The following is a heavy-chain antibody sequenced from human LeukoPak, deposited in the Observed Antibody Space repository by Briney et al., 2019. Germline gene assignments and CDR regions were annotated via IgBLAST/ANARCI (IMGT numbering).Heavy chain of an antibody. D-gene: IGHD3-10*01. Sequence: SETLSLTCTVSGGSISSNSYYWGWIHQPPGKGLEWIGSIYYSGSIYYNPSLKSRVTISVDTSKNQFSLKLSSVTAADTAVYYCARTRYYYNSRSYGAPYYFDYWGQGTLVTVSS. J-gene: IGHJ4*02. V-gene: IGHV4-39*01. CDR2: IYYSGSI. CDR3: ARTRYYYNSRSYGAPYYFDY. CDR1: GGSISSNSYY.